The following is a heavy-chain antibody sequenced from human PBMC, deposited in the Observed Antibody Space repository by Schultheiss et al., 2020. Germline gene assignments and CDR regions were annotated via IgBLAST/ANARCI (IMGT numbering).Heavy chain of an antibody. V-gene: IGHV3-11*04. Sequence: GGSLRLSCAASGFTFSSYAMSWIRQAPGKGLEWVSYISSSGSTIYYADSVKGRFTISRDNAKNSLYLQMNSLRAEDTAVYYCARDPPTAAVHDAFDIWGQGTMVTVSS. CDR1: GFTFSSYA. D-gene: IGHD6-13*01. CDR2: ISSSGSTI. J-gene: IGHJ3*02. CDR3: ARDPPTAAVHDAFDI.